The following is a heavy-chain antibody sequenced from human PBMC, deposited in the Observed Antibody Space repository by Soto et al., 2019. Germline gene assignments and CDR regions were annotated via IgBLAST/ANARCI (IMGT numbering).Heavy chain of an antibody. CDR1: GYTFINYY. V-gene: IGHV1-2*02. J-gene: IGHJ5*02. Sequence: ASVKVSCKASGYTFINYYMHGVRQAPGQGLEWMGWINPNSGNTDYAQKFQGRVIMTRDTSVSTADMELTRLRSDDTAVYYCARWRGSSANNFFDPWGQGTLVTVSS. D-gene: IGHD6-6*01. CDR2: INPNSGNT. CDR3: ARWRGSSANNFFDP.